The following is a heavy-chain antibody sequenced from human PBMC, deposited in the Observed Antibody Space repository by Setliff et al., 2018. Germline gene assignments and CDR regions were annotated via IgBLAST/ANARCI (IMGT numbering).Heavy chain of an antibody. CDR2: ISLYDGHT. J-gene: IGHJ1*01. CDR1: GYNFKTYA. Sequence: PSVKVSCKASGYNFKTYAISWVRQAPGQGLEWMGFISLYDGHTNYAQNFQGRLTVTTDTSTSTAYMELSSLRFDDTAVYYCARGNPAERYEYWGQGTLVTVSS. V-gene: IGHV1-18*01. D-gene: IGHD5-12*01. CDR3: ARGNPAERYEY.